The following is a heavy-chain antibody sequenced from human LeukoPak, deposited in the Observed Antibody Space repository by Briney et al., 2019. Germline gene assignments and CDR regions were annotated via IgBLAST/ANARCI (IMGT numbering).Heavy chain of an antibody. CDR1: RFPFSIYW. CDR2: ISSDGTTT. J-gene: IGHJ4*02. Sequence: GGSLRLSCAASRFPFSIYWMQWVRQAPGEGLAWVSRISSDGTTTTYADSVKGRFTISRDNAKNTLYLEVRSLRAEDTAVYFCARDADGPGSLIDYWGQGTLVTVSS. V-gene: IGHV3-74*01. CDR3: ARDADGPGSLIDY. D-gene: IGHD2-8*01.